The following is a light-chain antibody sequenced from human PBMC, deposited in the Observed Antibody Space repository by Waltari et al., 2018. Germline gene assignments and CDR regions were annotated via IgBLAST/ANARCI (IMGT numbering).Light chain of an antibody. Sequence: QSVLPQPPSASGPPGQRVTISCSGSSANIGSNPVTWYQQLPGTAPKLLINNNSQRPSGVPDRFSGSKSGTSASLAISGLLSDDEAEYYCAAWDDSLSGYVFGTGTNVSVL. CDR2: NNS. CDR3: AAWDDSLSGYV. CDR1: SANIGSNP. J-gene: IGLJ1*01. V-gene: IGLV1-44*01.